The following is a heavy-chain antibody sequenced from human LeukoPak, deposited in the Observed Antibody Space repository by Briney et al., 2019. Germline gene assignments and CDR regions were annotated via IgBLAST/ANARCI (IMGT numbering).Heavy chain of an antibody. CDR2: IYYSGST. CDR1: GGSVSSGSYY. D-gene: IGHD3-3*01. CDR3: AGGGFWSGYPYDY. V-gene: IGHV4-61*01. Sequence: SETLSLTCTVSGGSVSSGSYYRSWIRQPPGKGLEWIGYIYYSGSTNYNPSLKSRVTISVDTSKNQFSLKLSSVTAADTAVYYCAGGGFWSGYPYDYWGQGTLVTVSS. J-gene: IGHJ4*02.